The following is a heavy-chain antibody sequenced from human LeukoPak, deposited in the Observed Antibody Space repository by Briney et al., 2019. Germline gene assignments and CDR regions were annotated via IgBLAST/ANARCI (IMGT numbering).Heavy chain of an antibody. D-gene: IGHD2-2*02. Sequence: SETLSLTCTVSGGSISSSSYYWGWIRQPPGKGLEWIGSIYYSGSTYYNPSLKSRVTISVDTSKNQFSLKLSSVTAADTAVYYCARLGPAAIKPFDIWGQGTMVTVSS. CDR2: IYYSGST. J-gene: IGHJ3*02. CDR1: GGSISSSSYY. CDR3: ARLGPAAIKPFDI. V-gene: IGHV4-39*01.